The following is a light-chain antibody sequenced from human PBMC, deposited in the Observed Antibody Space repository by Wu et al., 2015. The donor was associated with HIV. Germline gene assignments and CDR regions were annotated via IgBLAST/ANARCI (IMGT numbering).Light chain of an antibody. J-gene: IGKJ2*03. CDR1: QSVSSY. V-gene: IGKV3-11*01. CDR3: QQGYS. Sequence: EIVLTQSPATLSLSPGERATLSCRASQSVSSYLAWYQQKPGQAPRLLIYGTSTRATGIPDRFSGSESGTDFTLTISRLEPEDFAVYYCQQGYSFGQGTKLEI. CDR2: GTS.